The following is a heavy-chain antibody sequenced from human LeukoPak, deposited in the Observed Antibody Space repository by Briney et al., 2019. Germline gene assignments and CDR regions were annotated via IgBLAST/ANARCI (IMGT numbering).Heavy chain of an antibody. V-gene: IGHV3-23*01. J-gene: IGHJ4*02. CDR2: ISGSGGST. Sequence: GGSLRLSCAASGFTFSSYAMSWVRQAPGKGLEWVSAISGSGGSTYYADSVKGRFTISGDNSKNTLYLQMNSLRAEDTAVYCCAKEVWSGSYFDYWGQGTLVTVSS. CDR1: GFTFSSYA. D-gene: IGHD3-3*01. CDR3: AKEVWSGSYFDY.